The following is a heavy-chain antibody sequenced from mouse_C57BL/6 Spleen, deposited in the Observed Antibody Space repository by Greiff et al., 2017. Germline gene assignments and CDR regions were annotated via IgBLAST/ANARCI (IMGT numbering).Heavy chain of an antibody. D-gene: IGHD1-1*01. Sequence: EVKLMESGAELVRPGASVKLSCTASGFNIKDDYMHWVKQRPEQGLEWIGWIDPENGDTEYASKFQGKATITADTSSNTAYLQLSSLTSEDTAVYYCTTNYGSSWGFDYWGQGTTLTVSS. J-gene: IGHJ2*01. CDR3: TTNYGSSWGFDY. CDR1: GFNIKDDY. V-gene: IGHV14-4*01. CDR2: IDPENGDT.